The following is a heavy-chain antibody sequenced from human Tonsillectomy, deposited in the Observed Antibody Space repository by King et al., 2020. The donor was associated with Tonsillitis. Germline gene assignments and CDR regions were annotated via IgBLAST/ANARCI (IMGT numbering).Heavy chain of an antibody. CDR3: AGDYCGGKSCHMDYMDV. D-gene: IGHD2-21*01. Sequence: VQLVESGGGVVQPGRSLRLSCMASGFSFSTYGMYWVRQAPGKGLEWVAVIWHDGTNKDYADSVKGRFTISRDNSKNTLYLQMDSLRVEDTDIYYCAGDYCGGKSCHMDYMDVWGKGTTVTVSS. CDR2: IWHDGTNK. J-gene: IGHJ6*03. CDR1: GFSFSTYG. V-gene: IGHV3-33*01.